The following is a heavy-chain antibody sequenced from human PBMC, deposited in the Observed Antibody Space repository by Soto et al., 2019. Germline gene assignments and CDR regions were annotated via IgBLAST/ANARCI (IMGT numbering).Heavy chain of an antibody. D-gene: IGHD2-2*01. CDR2: INHSGST. J-gene: IGHJ5*02. V-gene: IGHV4-34*01. Sequence: QVQLQQWGAGLLKPSETLSLTCAVYGGSFSGYYWSWIRQPPGKGLEWIGEINHSGSTNYNPSLKSRVTISLDTSKNHFSLKLSSVTAADTAVYYCAILPSYCSSTRCQGEGGWFDPWGQGPLVTVSS. CDR3: AILPSYCSSTRCQGEGGWFDP. CDR1: GGSFSGYY.